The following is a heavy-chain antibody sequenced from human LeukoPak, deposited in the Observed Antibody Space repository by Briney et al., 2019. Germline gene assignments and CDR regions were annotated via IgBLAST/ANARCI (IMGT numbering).Heavy chain of an antibody. V-gene: IGHV4-39*01. J-gene: IGHJ4*02. D-gene: IGHD2-2*01. Sequence: PSETLSLTCTVSGGSISSSSYYWGWIRQPPGKGLEWIGSIYYSGSTYYNPSLKGRVTISVDTSKNQFSLKLGSVTAADTAVYYCAGRNSLVVGEFDYWGQGTLVTVSS. CDR3: AGRNSLVVGEFDY. CDR1: GGSISSSSYY. CDR2: IYYSGST.